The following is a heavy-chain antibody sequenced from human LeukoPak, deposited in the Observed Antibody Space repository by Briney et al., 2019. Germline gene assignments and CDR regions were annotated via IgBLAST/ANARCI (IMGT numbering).Heavy chain of an antibody. CDR3: ARGRDNFDP. CDR1: GFTVSSNY. D-gene: IGHD1-1*01. CDR2: IQEDGSEK. Sequence: PGGSLRLSCAASGFTVSSNYMSWVRQAPGKGLEWVANIQEDGSEKYYVDSVKGRFTISRDNAKNSLYLQMNSLRAEDTAVYYCARGRDNFDPWGQGTLVTVSS. J-gene: IGHJ5*02. V-gene: IGHV3-7*01.